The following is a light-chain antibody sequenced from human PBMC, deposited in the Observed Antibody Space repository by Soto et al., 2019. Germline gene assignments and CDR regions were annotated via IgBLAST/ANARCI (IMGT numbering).Light chain of an antibody. CDR2: EGS. J-gene: IGLJ2*01. Sequence: QSALTQPGSLSGSPGQSITISCSGTSNDIGTYNLVSWYQQHPGKAPKLIIFEGSRLPSGVSSRFSGSKSGNTASLTISGLRPEDEADYYCYSYAGSNILVVFGGGTKLTVL. V-gene: IGLV2-23*01. CDR3: YSYAGSNILVV. CDR1: SNDIGTYNL.